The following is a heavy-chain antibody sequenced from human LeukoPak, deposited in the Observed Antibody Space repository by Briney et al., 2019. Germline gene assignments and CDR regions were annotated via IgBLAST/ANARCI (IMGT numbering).Heavy chain of an antibody. CDR1: GGSISSSNW. J-gene: IGHJ5*02. D-gene: IGHD6-13*01. CDR3: ARDKELAAAGNWFDP. V-gene: IGHV4-4*02. CDR2: IYHSGST. Sequence: PSETLSLTCAVSGGSISSSNWWSWVRQPPGKGLEWIGEIYHSGSTNYNPSLKNRVTISVDKSKNQFSLKLSSVTAADTAVYYCARDKELAAAGNWFDPWGQGTLVTVSS.